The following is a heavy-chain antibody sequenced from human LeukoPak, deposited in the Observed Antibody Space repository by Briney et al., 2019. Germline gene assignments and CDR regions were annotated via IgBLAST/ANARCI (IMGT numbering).Heavy chain of an antibody. Sequence: GGSLRLSCAASGFTFSSYNMNWVRQAPGKGLEWVSSISSSSSYIYYADSVKGRFTISRDNSKNTLYLQINSLRAEDTAVYYCAKLVWGLQSSDYWGQGTLVTVSS. CDR1: GFTFSSYN. CDR3: AKLVWGLQSSDY. CDR2: ISSSSSYI. V-gene: IGHV3-21*04. D-gene: IGHD2-21*01. J-gene: IGHJ4*02.